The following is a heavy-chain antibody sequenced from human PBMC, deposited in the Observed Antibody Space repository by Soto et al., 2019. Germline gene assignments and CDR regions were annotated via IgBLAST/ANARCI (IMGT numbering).Heavy chain of an antibody. V-gene: IGHV1-3*01. Sequence: ASVKVSCKASGYTFTSYAVHWVRQAPGQRLEWMGWINAGNGNTKYSQKFQGRVTITRDTSASTAYMELSSLRSEDTAVYYCASGYCSGGSCYPYYFDYWGQGTLVTVSS. D-gene: IGHD2-15*01. CDR1: GYTFTSYA. J-gene: IGHJ4*02. CDR2: INAGNGNT. CDR3: ASGYCSGGSCYPYYFDY.